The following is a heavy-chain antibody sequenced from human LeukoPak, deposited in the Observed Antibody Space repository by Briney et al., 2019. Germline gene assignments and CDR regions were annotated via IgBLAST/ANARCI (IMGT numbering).Heavy chain of an antibody. V-gene: IGHV4-39*01. Sequence: PSEALSLTCTVSGGSISSSSYYWGWIRQPPGKGLEWIGSIYYSGSTYYNPSLKNRVTISVDTSKNQFSLKLSSVTAADTAVYYCARLRTLWFGAYYYYYMDVWGKGTTVTVSS. J-gene: IGHJ6*03. CDR2: IYYSGST. CDR1: GGSISSSSYY. CDR3: ARLRTLWFGAYYYYYMDV. D-gene: IGHD3-10*01.